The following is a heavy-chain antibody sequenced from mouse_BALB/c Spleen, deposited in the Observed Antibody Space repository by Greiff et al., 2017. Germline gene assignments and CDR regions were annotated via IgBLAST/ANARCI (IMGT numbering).Heavy chain of an antibody. Sequence: DVKLVESGGGLVKPGGSLKLSCAASGFTFSSYAMSWVRQTPEKRLAWVASISSGGSTYYPDSVKGRFTISRDNARNILYLQMGSLRSEDTAMYYCARAKGAMDYWGQGTSVTVSS. J-gene: IGHJ4*01. CDR2: ISSGGST. CDR1: GFTFSSYA. CDR3: ARAKGAMDY. V-gene: IGHV5-6-5*01.